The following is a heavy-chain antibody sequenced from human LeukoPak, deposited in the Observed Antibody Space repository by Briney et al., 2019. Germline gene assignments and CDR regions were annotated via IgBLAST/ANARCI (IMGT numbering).Heavy chain of an antibody. J-gene: IGHJ6*02. Sequence: PGRSLRLSCAASGFTFSSYGMHWVRQAPGKGLEWVAVIWYDGSNKYYADSVKGRFTISRDNSKNTLYLQMNSLRAEDTAVYYCASGSYPPALYGMDVWGQGTTVTASS. CDR1: GFTFSSYG. D-gene: IGHD1-26*01. V-gene: IGHV3-33*01. CDR2: IWYDGSNK. CDR3: ASGSYPPALYGMDV.